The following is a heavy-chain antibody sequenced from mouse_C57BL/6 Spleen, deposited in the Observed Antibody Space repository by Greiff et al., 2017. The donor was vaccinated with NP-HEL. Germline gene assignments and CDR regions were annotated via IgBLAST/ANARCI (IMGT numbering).Heavy chain of an antibody. Sequence: VQLQQSGTVLARPGASVKMSCKTSGYTFTSYWMHWVKQRPGQGLEWIGAIYPGNSDTSYNQKFKGKATLTAVTSASTAYMELSSLTNEDSAVYYCTRERGQPYFDYWGQGTTLTVSS. CDR3: TRERGQPYFDY. V-gene: IGHV1-5*01. D-gene: IGHD3-3*01. CDR1: GYTFTSYW. CDR2: IYPGNSDT. J-gene: IGHJ2*01.